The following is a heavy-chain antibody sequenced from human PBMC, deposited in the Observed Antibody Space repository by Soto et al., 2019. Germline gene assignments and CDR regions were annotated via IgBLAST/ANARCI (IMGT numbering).Heavy chain of an antibody. CDR2: INPNSGGT. CDR3: AVTPSDSDQYYFDY. Sequence: QVQLVQSGAEVKKPGASVKVSCKASGYTFTGYYMHWVRQAPGQGLEWMGWINPNSGGTNSAQKFQGWVTMTRDTSISTAYMELSRLRSDDTAVYYCAVTPSDSDQYYFDYWGQGTLVTVST. V-gene: IGHV1-2*04. J-gene: IGHJ4*02. CDR1: GYTFTGYY. D-gene: IGHD4-4*01.